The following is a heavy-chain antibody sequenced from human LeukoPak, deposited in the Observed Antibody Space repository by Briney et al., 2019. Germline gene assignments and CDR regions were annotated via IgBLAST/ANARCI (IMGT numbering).Heavy chain of an antibody. Sequence: GGSLRLSCAASGFTFSSYSMNWVRQAPGKGLEWVSSISSSSSYIYYADSVKGRFTISRDNAKNSLYLQMNSLRAEDTAVYYCARDRGYDILTGYYSSPRNYYGMDVWGKGTTVTVSS. J-gene: IGHJ6*04. D-gene: IGHD3-9*01. CDR2: ISSSSSYI. CDR1: GFTFSSYS. V-gene: IGHV3-21*01. CDR3: ARDRGYDILTGYYSSPRNYYGMDV.